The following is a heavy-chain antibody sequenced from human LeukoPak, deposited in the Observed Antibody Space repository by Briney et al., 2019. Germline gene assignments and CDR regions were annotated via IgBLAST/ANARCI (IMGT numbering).Heavy chain of an antibody. CDR2: INHSGST. V-gene: IGHV4-34*01. D-gene: IGHD1-26*01. CDR1: GGSFSGYY. J-gene: IGHJ4*02. Sequence: SETLSLTCAVYGGSFSGYYWSWIRQPPGKGLEWIGEINHSGSTNYNPSLKSRVTISVDTSKNQFSLKLSSVTAADTAVYYCARWELVKGAFDSWGQGTLVTVSS. CDR3: ARWELVKGAFDS.